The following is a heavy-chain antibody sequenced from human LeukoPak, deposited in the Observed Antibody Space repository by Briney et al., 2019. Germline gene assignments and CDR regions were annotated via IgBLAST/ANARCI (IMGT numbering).Heavy chain of an antibody. Sequence: QSGGSLRLSCAASGFSFSNYGMHWVRQAPGKGLEWLAVISYDVTSKYYADSVRGRFTISRDNSKNTLYLQMDSLRPEDTAVFFCAKEQRRTVVTPGPDAFDVWGQGTVVTVSS. CDR1: GFSFSNYG. J-gene: IGHJ3*01. D-gene: IGHD2-21*02. CDR3: AKEQRRTVVTPGPDAFDV. V-gene: IGHV3-30*18. CDR2: ISYDVTSK.